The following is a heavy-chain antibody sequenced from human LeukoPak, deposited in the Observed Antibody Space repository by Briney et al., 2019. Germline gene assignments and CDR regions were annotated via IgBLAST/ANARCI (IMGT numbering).Heavy chain of an antibody. CDR1: GFTFSHAW. V-gene: IGHV3-15*01. CDR3: ARDSETAGEWFDN. D-gene: IGHD2-8*01. Sequence: PGGSLRLSCAASGFTFSHAWMNWVRQTPGKGLEWVGRIKSKSDGGTIDYAAPVKGRFIISRDDSQSTLHLQMNSLRAEDTAVYYCARDSETAGEWFDNWGQGTLVTVSS. CDR2: IKSKSDGGTI. J-gene: IGHJ4*02.